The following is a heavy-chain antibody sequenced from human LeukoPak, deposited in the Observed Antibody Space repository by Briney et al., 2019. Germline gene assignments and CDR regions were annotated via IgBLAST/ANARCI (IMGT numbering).Heavy chain of an antibody. V-gene: IGHV4-30-4*08. CDR1: GGSISSGDYY. D-gene: IGHD3-10*01. J-gene: IGHJ4*02. Sequence: PSETLSLTCTVSGGSISSGDYYWSWIRQPPGKGLEWIGYIYYSGSTYYHPSLKSRVTISVDTSKNQFSLKLSSVTAADTAVYYCARVPRRKSGVHFDYWGQGTLVTVSS. CDR2: IYYSGST. CDR3: ARVPRRKSGVHFDY.